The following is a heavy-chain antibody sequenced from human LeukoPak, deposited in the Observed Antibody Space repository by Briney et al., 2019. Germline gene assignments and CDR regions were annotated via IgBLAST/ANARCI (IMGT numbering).Heavy chain of an antibody. CDR2: MNPNSGNT. D-gene: IGHD1-1*01. CDR3: ARGHWNGYFDY. J-gene: IGHJ4*02. V-gene: IGHV1-8*03. Sequence: ASVKVSCKASGYTFTGYYMHWVRQATGQGLEWMGWMNPNSGNTGYAQKFQGRVTITRNTSISTAYMELSSLRSEDTAVYYCARGHWNGYFDYWGQGTLVTVSS. CDR1: GYTFTGYY.